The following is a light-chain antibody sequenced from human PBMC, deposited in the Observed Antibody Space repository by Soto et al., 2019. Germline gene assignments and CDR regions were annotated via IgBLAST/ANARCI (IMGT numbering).Light chain of an antibody. Sequence: EIVLTQSPGTLSLSPGERATLSCRASQSVSSSYLAWYQQKPGQAPRLLISDASDRATGIPARFSGSGFGTGFTLTISGLEPEDFAISYRKPRYIRALTLVGGNKVDIE. CDR2: DAS. CDR3: KPRYIRALT. V-gene: IGKV3D-20*02. CDR1: QSVSSSY. J-gene: IGKJ4*01.